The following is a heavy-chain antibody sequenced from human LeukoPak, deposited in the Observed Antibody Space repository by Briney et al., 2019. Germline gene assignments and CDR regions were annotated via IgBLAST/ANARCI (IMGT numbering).Heavy chain of an antibody. V-gene: IGHV3-74*03. Sequence: GGSLRLSCAASGFFFSSYWMHWVRQKPGEGPLWLSRINGDGTSTAYAHSVQGRFIISRDNAKNTLYLQMNSLRVDDTAVYYCTRQWHTHSDYWGLGTVVTVSS. CDR2: INGDGTST. D-gene: IGHD6-19*01. CDR3: TRQWHTHSDY. CDR1: GFFFSSYW. J-gene: IGHJ4*02.